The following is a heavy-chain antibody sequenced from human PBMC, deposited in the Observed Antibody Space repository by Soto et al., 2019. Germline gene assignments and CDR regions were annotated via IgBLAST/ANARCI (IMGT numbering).Heavy chain of an antibody. CDR1: GGTFSSYT. J-gene: IGHJ4*02. CDR2: IIPILGIA. CDR3: ARESYDSSGYYYPVPFDY. V-gene: IGHV1-69*04. D-gene: IGHD3-22*01. Sequence: SVKVSCKASGGTFSSYTISCVRQAPGQGLEWMGRIIPILGIANYAQKFQGRVTITADKSTSTAYMELSSLRSEDTAVYYCARESYDSSGYYYPVPFDYWGQGTLVTVSS.